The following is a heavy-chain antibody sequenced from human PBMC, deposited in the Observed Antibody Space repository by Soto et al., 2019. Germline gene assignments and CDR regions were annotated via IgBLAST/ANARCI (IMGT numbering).Heavy chain of an antibody. Sequence: SVKVSCKASGGTFSSYAISWVRQAPGQGLEWMGGIIPIFGTANYAQKFQGRVTITADESTSTAYMELSSLRSEDTAEYYCAREKNGYSYGPIDYWGQGTLVTVSS. V-gene: IGHV1-69*13. CDR3: AREKNGYSYGPIDY. D-gene: IGHD5-18*01. J-gene: IGHJ4*02. CDR2: IIPIFGTA. CDR1: GGTFSSYA.